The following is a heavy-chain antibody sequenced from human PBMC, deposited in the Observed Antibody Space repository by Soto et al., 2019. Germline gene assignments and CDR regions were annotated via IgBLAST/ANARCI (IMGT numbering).Heavy chain of an antibody. Sequence: GGSLRLSCAASGFTFSSYAMHWVRQAPGKXLEWVAVISYDGSNKYYADSVKGRFTISRDNSKNTLYLQMNSLRAEDTAVYYCARDQPPSIVVVPAAERYGMDVWGQGTTVTVSS. J-gene: IGHJ6*02. D-gene: IGHD2-2*01. CDR1: GFTFSSYA. CDR2: ISYDGSNK. V-gene: IGHV3-30-3*01. CDR3: ARDQPPSIVVVPAAERYGMDV.